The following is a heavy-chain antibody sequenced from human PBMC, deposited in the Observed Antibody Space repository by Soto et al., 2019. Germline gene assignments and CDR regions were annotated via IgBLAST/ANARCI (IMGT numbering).Heavy chain of an antibody. Sequence: SSETLSLTCTISGGSINCYYWTWIRQPAGKGLEWIGRIYTSGTTSYNPSLKSRVTMSLDTSKNQFSLRLTSVTAADTAVYYCARDSVGISSPGVYWGRGTLVTVSS. J-gene: IGHJ4*02. V-gene: IGHV4-4*07. CDR1: GGSINCYY. CDR2: IYTSGTT. D-gene: IGHD1-26*01. CDR3: ARDSVGISSPGVY.